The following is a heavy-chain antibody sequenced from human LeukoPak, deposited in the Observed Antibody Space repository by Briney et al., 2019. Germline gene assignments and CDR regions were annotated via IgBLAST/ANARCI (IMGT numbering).Heavy chain of an antibody. J-gene: IGHJ4*02. CDR3: ARVSSRMSGYDSGFDD. Sequence: SGPSLLKPTPPLTLTFTFSGFSLSTSGMFVNWIRQPPGKALEWLALINWDDDKYYSTSLKTRLTISKDTSKNQVVLTMTNMDPVDTATYYCARVSSRMSGYDSGFDDWGQGTLVTVSS. V-gene: IGHV2-70*01. CDR1: GFSLSTSGMF. CDR2: INWDDDK. D-gene: IGHD5-12*01.